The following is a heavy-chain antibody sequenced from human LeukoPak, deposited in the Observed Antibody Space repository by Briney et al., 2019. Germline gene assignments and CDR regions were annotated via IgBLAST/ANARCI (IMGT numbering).Heavy chain of an antibody. V-gene: IGHV3-11*06. J-gene: IGHJ3*02. CDR2: ISSRGSYT. Sequence: PGGSLRLSCAASGFIFSDYYMSWIRQAPRKGLEWVSYISSRGSYTNYADSVKGRFTISRDNAKNSLYLQMNTLRDEDTAVYYCARDTRSSKTYYDSSGYYPDAFDIWGQGTMVPVSS. D-gene: IGHD3-22*01. CDR3: ARDTRSSKTYYDSSGYYPDAFDI. CDR1: GFIFSDYY.